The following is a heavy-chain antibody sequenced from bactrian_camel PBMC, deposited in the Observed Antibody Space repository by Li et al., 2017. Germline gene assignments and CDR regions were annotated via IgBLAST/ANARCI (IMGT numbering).Heavy chain of an antibody. J-gene: IGHJ4*01. CDR3: ANLDGHY. V-gene: IGHV3S1*01. CDR2: VHWDGNRI. Sequence: VQLVESGGGSVQAGGSLRLSCGASAYTFSANCVAWYRQVPGKEREGVACVHWDGNRIKYRESVKGRFTISRDNAKKMVYLQLDSLKIDDTAMYYCANLDGHYWGQGTQVTVS. CDR1: AYTFSANC.